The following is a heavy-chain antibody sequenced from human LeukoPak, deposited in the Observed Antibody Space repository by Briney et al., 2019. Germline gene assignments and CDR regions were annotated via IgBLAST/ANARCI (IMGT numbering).Heavy chain of an antibody. CDR3: ARDNDSRDPPHFVY. J-gene: IGHJ4*02. CDR1: VDTYSSYA. CDR2: IIPIFGTA. D-gene: IGHD3-16*01. Sequence: GASVKVSCKASVDTYSSYAISCVRQAPGQGLEGMGGIIPIFGTANYAQKFQGRVTITADNSTSTAYMELSSLRSEDTAVYYCARDNDSRDPPHFVYWGQGTLVTVSS. V-gene: IGHV1-69*06.